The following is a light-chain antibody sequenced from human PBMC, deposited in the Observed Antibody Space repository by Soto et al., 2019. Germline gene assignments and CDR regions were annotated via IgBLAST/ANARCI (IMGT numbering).Light chain of an antibody. Sequence: QSALTQPASVSGSPGQSITISCTGTSSDVGTYNLVSWYQQHPGKAPKLVIYAGSERPSGVSYRFSGSKSGNTASLTISGLQAEDEADYYCCSFARNSAFVFGTGTKVTVL. CDR1: SSDVGTYNL. V-gene: IGLV2-23*03. CDR3: CSFARNSAFV. J-gene: IGLJ1*01. CDR2: AGS.